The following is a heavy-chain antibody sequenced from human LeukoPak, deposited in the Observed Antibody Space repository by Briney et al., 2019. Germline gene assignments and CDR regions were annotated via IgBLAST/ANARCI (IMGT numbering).Heavy chain of an antibody. CDR3: ARDRGYSTFDY. Sequence: GGSLRLSCEASGFPFSPYWMSWVRQAPGKGLEWVANIEEDGSEKNYVDSVKGRFTISRENAKNSLYLQMNSLRAEDTAVYYCARDRGYSTFDYWGQGTLVTVSS. V-gene: IGHV3-7*01. CDR1: GFPFSPYW. CDR2: IEEDGSEK. D-gene: IGHD4-23*01. J-gene: IGHJ4*02.